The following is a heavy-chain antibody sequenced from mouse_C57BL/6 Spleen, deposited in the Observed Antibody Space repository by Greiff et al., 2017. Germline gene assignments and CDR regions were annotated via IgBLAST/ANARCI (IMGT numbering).Heavy chain of an antibody. Sequence: VQLQQPGTELVKPGASVKLSCKASGYTFTSYWMHWVKQRPGQGLEWIGNINPSNGGTNYNEKFKSKATLTVDKSSSTAYMQLSSLTSEDSAVYYCARLHYGNYVAMDYWGQGTSVTVSS. CDR3: ARLHYGNYVAMDY. V-gene: IGHV1-53*01. CDR2: INPSNGGT. CDR1: GYTFTSYW. J-gene: IGHJ4*01. D-gene: IGHD2-1*01.